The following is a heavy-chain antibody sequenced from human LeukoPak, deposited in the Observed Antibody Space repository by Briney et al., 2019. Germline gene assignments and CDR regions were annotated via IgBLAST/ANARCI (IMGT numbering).Heavy chain of an antibody. CDR3: ARIVAYYYYYGMDV. D-gene: IGHD5-12*01. V-gene: IGHV1-8*01. CDR1: GYTFTSYD. Sequence: GASVKVSCKASGYTFTSYDINWVRQATGQGLEWMGWMNPNSGNTGYAQKFQGRVTMTRNTSISTAYMELSSLRSEDTAVYYCARIVAYYYYYGMDVWGQGTTVTVSS. CDR2: MNPNSGNT. J-gene: IGHJ6*02.